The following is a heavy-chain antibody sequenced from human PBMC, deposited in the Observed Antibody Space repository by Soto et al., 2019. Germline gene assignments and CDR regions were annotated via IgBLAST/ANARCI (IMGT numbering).Heavy chain of an antibody. CDR1: GGTVSSYA. D-gene: IGHD2-15*01. J-gene: IGHJ6*02. V-gene: IGHV1-69*13. CDR2: IIPIFGTA. Sequence: VKVSCNASGGTVSSYAISRVRQSPGQGLEWMGGIIPIFGTANYAQKFQGRVTITADESTSTAYMELGSLRSEDTAVYYCARGDTPDYYYYYGMDVSGQGTTVTVSS. CDR3: ARGDTPDYYYYYGMDV.